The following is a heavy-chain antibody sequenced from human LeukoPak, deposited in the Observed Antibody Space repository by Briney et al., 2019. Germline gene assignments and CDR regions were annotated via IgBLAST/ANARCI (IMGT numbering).Heavy chain of an antibody. V-gene: IGHV4-34*01. Sequence: PSETLSLTCAVYGGSFSGYYWSWIRQPPGKGLEWIGEINHSGSTNYNPSLKSRVTISVDTSKNQFSLRLSSVTAADTAVYYCTRRGHYDTFDFWGPGSLVTVSS. CDR1: GGSFSGYY. CDR2: INHSGST. J-gene: IGHJ4*02. D-gene: IGHD3-22*01. CDR3: TRRGHYDTFDF.